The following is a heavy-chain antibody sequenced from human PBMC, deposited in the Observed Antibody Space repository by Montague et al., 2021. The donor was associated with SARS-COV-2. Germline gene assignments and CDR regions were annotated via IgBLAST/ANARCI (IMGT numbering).Heavy chain of an antibody. J-gene: IGHJ3*01. Sequence: SETLSLTCAVYGGSFTGYYWTWIRQPPGKGLEWIGEINHSGSSNYNPSLESRVTMSVDTSKNQFSLGLNSVSAADTAVYYCARAQVTIFGVLIMLPAAGAVDVWGPGTTVTVSS. D-gene: IGHD3-3*01. CDR3: ARAQVTIFGVLIMLPAAGAVDV. CDR2: INHSGSS. V-gene: IGHV4-34*01. CDR1: GGSFTGYY.